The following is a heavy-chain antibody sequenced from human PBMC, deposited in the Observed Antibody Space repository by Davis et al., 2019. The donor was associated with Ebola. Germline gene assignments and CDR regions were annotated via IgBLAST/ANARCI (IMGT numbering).Heavy chain of an antibody. J-gene: IGHJ5*02. CDR3: ATAFDRRHYGSWFDP. CDR2: ISAYNGHT. CDR1: GYTFNSHG. Sequence: AASVKVSCKASGYTFNSHGISWVRQAPGQGLEWMAWISAYNGHTNYAQKFQGRLTLTTDTSRSTAYMEVSSLTSEDTAVYYCATAFDRRHYGSWFDPWGQGTPVTVSS. V-gene: IGHV1-18*01. D-gene: IGHD4-17*01.